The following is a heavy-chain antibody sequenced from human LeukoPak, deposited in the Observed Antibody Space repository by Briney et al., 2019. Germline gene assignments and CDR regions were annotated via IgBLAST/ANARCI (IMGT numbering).Heavy chain of an antibody. J-gene: IGHJ4*02. CDR2: ISYDGSNK. CDR1: GFTFSSYG. CDR3: ARGIAAPGRDY. V-gene: IGHV3-30*03. Sequence: GRSLRLSCVASGFTFSSYGMHWVRQAPGKGLEWVAVISYDGSNKYYADSVKGRFTISRDNSKNTLYLQMNSLRAEDTAVYYCARGIAAPGRDYWGQGTLVTVSS. D-gene: IGHD6-13*01.